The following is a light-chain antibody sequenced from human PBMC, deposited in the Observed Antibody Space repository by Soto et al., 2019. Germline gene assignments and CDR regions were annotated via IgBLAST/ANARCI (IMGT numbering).Light chain of an antibody. J-gene: IGLJ2*01. Sequence: QSALTQPASVSGSPGQSITISCTGTSSDVGGYNHVSWYQQHPGKAPKLLIYGNWNRPSGVPDRFSGSKAGTSASLVITGLQAEDEADYYCQSYDSSLTGLVVFGGGTQLTVL. CDR1: SSDVGGYNH. CDR3: QSYDSSLTGLVV. CDR2: GNW. V-gene: IGLV2-14*01.